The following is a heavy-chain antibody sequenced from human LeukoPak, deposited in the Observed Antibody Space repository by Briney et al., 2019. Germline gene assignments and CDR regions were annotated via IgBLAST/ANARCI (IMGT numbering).Heavy chain of an antibody. V-gene: IGHV4-59*01. Sequence: SETLSLTCNISGGSISTYYWSWIRQPPGKGLEWIGHIYYSGSTNYNPSLKSRVTVSVDTSKSQFSLKLSSVTAADTAVYYCARSPVRIAAPGRGFDYWAREPWSPSPQ. CDR3: ARSPVRIAAPGRGFDY. CDR2: IYYSGST. J-gene: IGHJ4*02. D-gene: IGHD6-13*01. CDR1: GGSISTYY.